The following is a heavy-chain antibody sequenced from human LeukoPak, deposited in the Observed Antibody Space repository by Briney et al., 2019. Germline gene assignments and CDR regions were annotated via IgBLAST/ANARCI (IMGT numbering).Heavy chain of an antibody. Sequence: PSQTLSLTRTVSGGSISSGSYYWSWIRQPAGKGLEWIGRIYTSGSTSYNPSLKSRVTISVDTSKNQFSLKLSSVTAADTAVYYCARVQSEVVVAATRSYYYYGMDVWGQGTTVTVSS. CDR3: ARVQSEVVVAATRSYYYYGMDV. CDR1: GGSISSGSYY. D-gene: IGHD2-15*01. J-gene: IGHJ6*02. V-gene: IGHV4-61*02. CDR2: IYTSGST.